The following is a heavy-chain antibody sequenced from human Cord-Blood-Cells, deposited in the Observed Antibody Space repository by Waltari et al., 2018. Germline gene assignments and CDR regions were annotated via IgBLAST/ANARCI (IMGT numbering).Heavy chain of an antibody. CDR1: GGTFSSYA. CDR3: GEGLGLLGGLDS. D-gene: IGHD3-3*01. CDR2: YIPIFGKA. J-gene: IGHJ5*01. Sequence: QVQLVQSGAEVKKPGSSVKVSCKASGGTFSSYAISWVRQAPGQGLEWMGGYIPIFGKANKARKFQGRGTITADESPGPAYMGLGALGSRATAVYYGGEGLGLLGGLDSWGQGTRVTVSS. V-gene: IGHV1-69*01.